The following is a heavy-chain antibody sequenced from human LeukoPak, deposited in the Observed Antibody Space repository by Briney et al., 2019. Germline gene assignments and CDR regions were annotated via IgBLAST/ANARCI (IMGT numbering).Heavy chain of an antibody. CDR3: VRGSTDWNGMDV. CDR1: GFTFSNHY. J-gene: IGHJ6*02. CDR2: IDPNGRYT. V-gene: IGHV3-74*01. Sequence: PGESLRLSCAASGFTFSNHYMHWVRQAPGKGLVSVSRIDPNGRYTSYADSVKGRFTISKDNAKNTLYLQMNTLGAEDTALYYCVRGSTDWNGMDVWGQGTTVTVSS. D-gene: IGHD6-19*01.